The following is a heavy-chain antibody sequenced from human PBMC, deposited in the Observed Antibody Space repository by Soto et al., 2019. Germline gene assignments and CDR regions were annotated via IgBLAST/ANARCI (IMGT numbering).Heavy chain of an antibody. CDR2: IYYSGNT. V-gene: IGHV4-59*08. D-gene: IGHD2-2*01. CDR3: ARLVGRDWFDP. Sequence: QVQLQESGPGLVKPSETLSLTCTVSGGSISNYYWSWIRQPPGKGLEWIGYIYYSGNTNYNPSLKSRVTILVHTSKHQFSLKLTSVTAADTAMYYCARLVGRDWFDPWGQGTLVTVSS. J-gene: IGHJ5*02. CDR1: GGSISNYY.